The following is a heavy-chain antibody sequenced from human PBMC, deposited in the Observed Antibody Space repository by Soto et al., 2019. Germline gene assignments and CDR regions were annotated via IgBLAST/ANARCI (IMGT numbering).Heavy chain of an antibody. Sequence: XGSLRLSGAASGFTFSSYAMGWVRQAPGKGLEWVSAISGSGGSTYYADSVKGRFTISRDNSKNTLYLQMKSLRAEDTAVYYCAKDQEEMATMPVDYWGQGTLVTVSS. V-gene: IGHV3-23*01. CDR1: GFTFSSYA. CDR3: AKDQEEMATMPVDY. D-gene: IGHD5-12*01. J-gene: IGHJ4*02. CDR2: ISGSGGST.